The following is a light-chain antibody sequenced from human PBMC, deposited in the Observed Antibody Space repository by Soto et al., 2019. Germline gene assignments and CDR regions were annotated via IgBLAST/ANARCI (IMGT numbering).Light chain of an antibody. CDR3: QQSYSTLWK. J-gene: IGKJ1*01. CDR2: AAS. V-gene: IGKV1-39*01. CDR1: QSISSY. Sequence: DIQMTQSPSSLSASVGDRVTITCRASQSISSYLNWYQQKPGKAPKLLIYAASSLQSGVPSRFSGSGSGTAFTLCIRSPQPEDFANYHCQQSYSTLWKFRQGTKVEIK.